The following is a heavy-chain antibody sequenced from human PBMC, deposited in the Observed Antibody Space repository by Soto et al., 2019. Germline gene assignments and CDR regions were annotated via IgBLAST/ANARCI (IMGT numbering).Heavy chain of an antibody. V-gene: IGHV1-3*01. CDR1: GYTFTSYA. J-gene: IGHJ3*02. Sequence: ASVKVSCKASGYTFTSYAMHWVRQAPGQRLEWMGWINAGNGNTKYSQKFQGRVTITRDTSASTAYMELSSLRSEDTAVYYCARPTSAYYDCWSGYHDAFDSWGQGTMVTVSS. CDR2: INAGNGNT. D-gene: IGHD3-3*01. CDR3: ARPTSAYYDCWSGYHDAFDS.